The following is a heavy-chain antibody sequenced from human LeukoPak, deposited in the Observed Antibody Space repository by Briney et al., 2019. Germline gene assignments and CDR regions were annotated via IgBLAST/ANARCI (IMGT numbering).Heavy chain of an antibody. D-gene: IGHD3-10*01. Sequence: GASVKVSCKASGYTFSNNAMNWVRQAPGQGLEWMGWIDINTGNPTYAQGFTGRFVFSLDTSVSTAYLQISSLKAEDTAVYYCARVKRGLANNAFDIWGQGTMVTVSS. J-gene: IGHJ3*02. CDR3: ARVKRGLANNAFDI. CDR1: GYTFSNNA. CDR2: IDINTGNP. V-gene: IGHV7-4-1*02.